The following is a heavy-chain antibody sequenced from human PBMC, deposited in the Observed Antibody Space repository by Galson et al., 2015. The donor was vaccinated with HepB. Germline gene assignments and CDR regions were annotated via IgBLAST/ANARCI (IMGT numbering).Heavy chain of an antibody. D-gene: IGHD2-15*01. Sequence: SCKASGYTFASYGVTWVRQAPGQGLEWMGWINAKNNNTNYAQKFQGRVTMTTDTSTSTAHMELRSLRSDDTAVYYCARVKLFGGTFDYWGQGTLVTVSS. CDR3: ARVKLFGGTFDY. J-gene: IGHJ4*02. CDR1: GYTFASYG. V-gene: IGHV1-18*04. CDR2: INAKNNNT.